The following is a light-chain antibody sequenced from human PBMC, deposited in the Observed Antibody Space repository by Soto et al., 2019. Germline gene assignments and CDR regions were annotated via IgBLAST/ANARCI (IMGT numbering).Light chain of an antibody. Sequence: SALTQPASVSGSPGQSSTLSCTGSNLDVGAHDLVSWYQHHPGKAPRLMIYGVTNRPSGVSNRFSGSKSGNTASLTISGLQAEDEADYYWSSYTTSTTVEFGGGTKLTVL. CDR1: NLDVGAHDL. CDR3: SSYTTSTTVE. V-gene: IGLV2-14*01. J-gene: IGLJ2*01. CDR2: GVT.